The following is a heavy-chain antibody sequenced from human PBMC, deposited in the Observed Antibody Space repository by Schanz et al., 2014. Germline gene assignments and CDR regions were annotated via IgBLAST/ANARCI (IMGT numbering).Heavy chain of an antibody. V-gene: IGHV1-2*06. CDR2: ISPSSGGT. CDR3: ARESVSRTRLFDP. Sequence: QVQAIQSGPEVKKPGASVKVSCKASGYTFTNHYLHWVRQAPGQGLEWMGRISPSSGGTNYAQNFQGRVTMTKDTSINTVYMELSTLTSDDTAVYYCARESVSRTRLFDPWGQGTLLTVSS. CDR1: GYTFTNHY. J-gene: IGHJ5*02. D-gene: IGHD3-3*01.